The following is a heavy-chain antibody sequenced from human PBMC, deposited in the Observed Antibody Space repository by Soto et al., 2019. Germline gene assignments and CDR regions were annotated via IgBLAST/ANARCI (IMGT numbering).Heavy chain of an antibody. Sequence: SETLSLTCAVSGGSISSGGYSWSWIRQPPGKGLEWIGYIYHSGSTYYNPSLKSRVTISVNRSKKQFSLKLSSVTAADTAVYYCASRGYSYGTLDPWGQGTLVTVSS. J-gene: IGHJ5*02. CDR2: IYHSGST. V-gene: IGHV4-30-2*01. CDR1: GGSISSGGYS. CDR3: ASRGYSYGTLDP. D-gene: IGHD5-18*01.